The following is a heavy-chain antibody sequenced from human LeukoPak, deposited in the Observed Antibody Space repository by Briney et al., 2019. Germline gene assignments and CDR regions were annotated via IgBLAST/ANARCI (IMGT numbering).Heavy chain of an antibody. Sequence: SETLSLTCAVYGGSFSGHFWSWIRQTPGKGLEWIGEINHSGSTNYNPSPKSRVTISVDTSKNQFSLRLTSVTAADTAVFYCARGGIAGFDYWGQGALVTVSS. D-gene: IGHD1-20*01. CDR3: ARGGIAGFDY. V-gene: IGHV4-34*01. J-gene: IGHJ4*02. CDR2: INHSGST. CDR1: GGSFSGHF.